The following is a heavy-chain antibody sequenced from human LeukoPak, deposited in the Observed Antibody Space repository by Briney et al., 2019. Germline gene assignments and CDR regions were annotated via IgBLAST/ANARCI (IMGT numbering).Heavy chain of an antibody. D-gene: IGHD5-12*01. CDR1: GYTFTGYY. Sequence: ASVKVSCKASGYTFTGYYMHWVRQAPGQGLEWKGWINPNSGGTNYAQKFQGRVTMTRDTSISTAYMELSRLRSDDTAVYYCARERRRLRGYSIDYWGQGTLVTVSS. V-gene: IGHV1-2*02. CDR2: INPNSGGT. J-gene: IGHJ4*02. CDR3: ARERRRLRGYSIDY.